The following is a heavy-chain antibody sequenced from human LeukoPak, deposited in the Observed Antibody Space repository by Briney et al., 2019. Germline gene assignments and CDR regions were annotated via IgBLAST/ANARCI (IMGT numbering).Heavy chain of an antibody. CDR3: ARFRPVGATRSPFDY. CDR2: IYYSGST. J-gene: IGHJ4*02. V-gene: IGHV4-31*03. D-gene: IGHD1-26*01. CDR1: GGSISTGGYY. Sequence: PSETLSLTCTVSGGSISTGGYYWSWIRQHPEKGLEWIGYIYYSGSTYYNPSLKSRVTISEDTSTNQFSLKLSSVTAADTAVYYCARFRPVGATRSPFDYWGQGTLVTVSS.